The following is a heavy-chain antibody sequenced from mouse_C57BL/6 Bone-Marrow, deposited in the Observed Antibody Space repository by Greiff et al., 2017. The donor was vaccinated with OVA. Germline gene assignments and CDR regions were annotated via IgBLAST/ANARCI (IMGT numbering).Heavy chain of an antibody. D-gene: IGHD3-2*02. CDR2: IYPGDGDT. V-gene: IGHV1-82*01. J-gene: IGHJ4*01. Sequence: QVQLKQSGPELVKPGASVKISCKASGYAFSSSWMNWVKQRPGKGLEWIGRIYPGDGDTNYNGKFKGKATLTADKSSSTAYLQLSSLTSEDSAVYFGARRLSLWAMDYWGQGTSVTVSS. CDR3: ARRLSLWAMDY. CDR1: GYAFSSSW.